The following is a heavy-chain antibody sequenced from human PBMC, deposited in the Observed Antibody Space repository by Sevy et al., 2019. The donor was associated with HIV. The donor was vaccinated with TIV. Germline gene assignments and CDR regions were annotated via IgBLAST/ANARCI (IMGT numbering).Heavy chain of an antibody. CDR3: ARGYAGMDV. D-gene: IGHD5-12*01. J-gene: IGHJ6*02. V-gene: IGHV6-1*01. CDR2: TYYRSKWYN. Sequence: KQSQTLSLTCAISGDSVSSSSSTWTWIRQSPSRGLEWLGRTYYRSKWYNDYAVSMKGRITINPDTSKNQFSLQLNSVTHEDTAVYYCARGYAGMDVWGQGTTVTVSS. CDR1: GDSVSSSSST.